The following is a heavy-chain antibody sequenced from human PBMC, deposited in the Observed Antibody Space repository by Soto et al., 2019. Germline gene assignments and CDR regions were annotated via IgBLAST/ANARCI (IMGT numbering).Heavy chain of an antibody. CDR2: TTGTGSTR. CDR3: AKNPNWNNLAHFDY. J-gene: IGHJ4*02. Sequence: GWSLRLSCVASEFSVSTYAMSWVRQAPGKGLEWVSSTTGTGSTRNYADSVKGRFTISRDNSRNTLYLQMNSLRAEDTAVYYCAKNPNWNNLAHFDYWGQGALVTVSS. CDR1: EFSVSTYA. D-gene: IGHD1-1*01. V-gene: IGHV3-23*01.